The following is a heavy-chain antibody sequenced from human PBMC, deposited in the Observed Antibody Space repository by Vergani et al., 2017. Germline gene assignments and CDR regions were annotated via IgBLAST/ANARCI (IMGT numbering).Heavy chain of an antibody. CDR1: GYSFTSYW. Sequence: VQLVQSGAEVKKPGESLKISCKGSGYSFTSYWIGWVRQASGKGLEWVGRIRSKANSYATAYAASVKGRFTISRDDSKNTAYLQMNSLKTEDTAVYYCYIHGGYWGQGTLVTVSS. V-gene: IGHV3-73*01. J-gene: IGHJ4*02. CDR3: YIHGGY. CDR2: IRSKANSYAT. D-gene: IGHD3-10*01.